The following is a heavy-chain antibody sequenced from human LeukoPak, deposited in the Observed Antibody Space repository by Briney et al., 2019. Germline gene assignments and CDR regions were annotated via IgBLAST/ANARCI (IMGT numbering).Heavy chain of an antibody. D-gene: IGHD3-22*01. CDR3: ARGYYDSSGYYEYPDNYYYYGMDV. V-gene: IGHV4-39*01. CDR1: GGSISSSSYY. CDR2: IYYSGNT. Sequence: SETLSLTCTVSGGSISSSSYYWGWIRQPPGKGLEWIGSIYYSGNTYYNPSLKSRVTISVDTSKNQFSLKLSSVTAADTAAYYCARGYYDSSGYYEYPDNYYYYGMDVWGQGTTVTVSS. J-gene: IGHJ6*02.